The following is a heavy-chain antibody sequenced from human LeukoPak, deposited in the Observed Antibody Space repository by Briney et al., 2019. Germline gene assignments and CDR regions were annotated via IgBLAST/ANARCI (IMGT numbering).Heavy chain of an antibody. D-gene: IGHD4-11*01. J-gene: IGHJ6*03. CDR2: MNPNSGNT. CDR1: GYTFTSYD. CDR3: ARQMPDYSNYVDYYYMDV. V-gene: IGHV1-8*01. Sequence: ASVKVSCKASGYTFTSYDTNWVRQATGQGLEWMGWMNPNSGNTGYAQKFQGRVTMTRNTSISTAYIQLSSLRSEDTAVYYCARQMPDYSNYVDYYYMDVWGKGTTVTVSS.